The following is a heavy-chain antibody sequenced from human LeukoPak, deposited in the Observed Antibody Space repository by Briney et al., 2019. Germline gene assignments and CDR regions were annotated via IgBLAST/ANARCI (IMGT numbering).Heavy chain of an antibody. CDR1: GFTFSSYS. V-gene: IGHV3-21*01. J-gene: IGHJ4*02. Sequence: PGGSLRLSCEASGFTFSSYSMNWVRQAPGKGLEWVSSISSSSSYIYYADSVKGRFTISRDNAKNSLYLQMNSLRAEDTAVYYCAASPGSSGWPDYWGQGTLVTVSS. CDR2: ISSSSSYI. D-gene: IGHD6-19*01. CDR3: AASPGSSGWPDY.